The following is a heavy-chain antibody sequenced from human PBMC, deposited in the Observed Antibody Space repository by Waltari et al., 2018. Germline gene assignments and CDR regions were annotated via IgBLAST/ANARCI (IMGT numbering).Heavy chain of an antibody. V-gene: IGHV3-21*01. CDR1: GFTFSSYS. D-gene: IGHD3-22*01. CDR2: ISSSSSYI. Sequence: EVQLVESGGGLVKPGGSLRLSCAASGFTFSSYSMNWVRQAPGKGLEWVSSISSSSSYIYYADSVKGRFTTSRDNAKNSLYLQMNSLRAEDTAVYYCARVTNYYDSSGYYPDAFDIWGQGTMVTVSS. J-gene: IGHJ3*02. CDR3: ARVTNYYDSSGYYPDAFDI.